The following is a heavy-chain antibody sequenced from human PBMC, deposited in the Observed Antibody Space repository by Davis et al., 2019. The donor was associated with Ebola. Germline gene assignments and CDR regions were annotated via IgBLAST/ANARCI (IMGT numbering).Heavy chain of an antibody. CDR3: AKDLKDIVVVVAGNFGH. CDR2: IKQDGSNK. V-gene: IGHV3-7*01. J-gene: IGHJ1*01. Sequence: GESLKISCAASGFTFSSYWMSWVRQAPGKGLEWVANIKQDGSNKYYADSVKGRFTISRDNSKNTLYLQMNSLRAEDTAVYYCAKDLKDIVVVVAGNFGHWGQGTLVTVSS. D-gene: IGHD2-15*01. CDR1: GFTFSSYW.